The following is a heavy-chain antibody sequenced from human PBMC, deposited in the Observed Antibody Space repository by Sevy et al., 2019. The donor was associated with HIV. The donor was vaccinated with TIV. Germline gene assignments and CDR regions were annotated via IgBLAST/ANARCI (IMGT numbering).Heavy chain of an antibody. Sequence: APVKVSCKASGYTFNSYVITWVRQAPGQGLEWMGKISGYNGDTKYGQKFQGRVTMTTDPSTSTAYMELRSLKSDDTAVYYCARAPSGSQGPGQYFQHWGQGTLVTVSS. CDR2: ISGYNGDT. D-gene: IGHD1-26*01. V-gene: IGHV1-18*01. J-gene: IGHJ1*01. CDR3: ARAPSGSQGPGQYFQH. CDR1: GYTFNSYV.